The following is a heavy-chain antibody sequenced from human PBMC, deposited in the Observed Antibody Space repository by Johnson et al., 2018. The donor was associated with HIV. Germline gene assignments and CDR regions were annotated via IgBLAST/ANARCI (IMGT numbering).Heavy chain of an antibody. V-gene: IGHV3-9*01. CDR3: AKDILGGSGWHACDI. CDR2: ISWNSGRI. CDR1: GIIFDDYA. Sequence: EVQLVESGGGLVQPGRSLRLSCVASGIIFDDYAMHWVRQAPGKGLEWVSGISWNSGRIGYADSVKGRFTISRDNAKNSLFLQMHSLRPEDTALYYCAKDILGGSGWHACDIWGQGTVVSVSS. D-gene: IGHD6-25*01. J-gene: IGHJ3*02.